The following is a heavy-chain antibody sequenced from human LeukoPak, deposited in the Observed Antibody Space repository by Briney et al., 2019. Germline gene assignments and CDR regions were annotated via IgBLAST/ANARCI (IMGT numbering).Heavy chain of an antibody. J-gene: IGHJ3*02. CDR1: EFTFTSYE. V-gene: IGHV3-48*03. Sequence: GGSLRLSCAASEFTFTSYELNWVRQAPGKGLEWVSYISSSGNTISYADSVKGRFTISRDNTKNSLYLQVISPRAEDTAVYYCARGPSIAARYDAFDIWGQGTMVTVSS. D-gene: IGHD6-6*01. CDR3: ARGPSIAARYDAFDI. CDR2: ISSSGNTI.